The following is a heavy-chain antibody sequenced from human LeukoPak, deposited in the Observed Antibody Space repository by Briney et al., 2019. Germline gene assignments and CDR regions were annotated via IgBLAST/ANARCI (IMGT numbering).Heavy chain of an antibody. CDR1: GYSISSGYY. D-gene: IGHD3-3*01. CDR2: IYHSGST. J-gene: IGHJ5*02. Sequence: PSETLSLTCAVSGYSISSGYYWGWIRQPPGKGLEWIGSIYHSGSTYYNPSLKSRVTISVDTSKNQFSLKLSSVTAADTAVYYCARHPDTYYDFWSGYFNWFDPWGQGTLVTVSS. V-gene: IGHV4-38-2*01. CDR3: ARHPDTYYDFWSGYFNWFDP.